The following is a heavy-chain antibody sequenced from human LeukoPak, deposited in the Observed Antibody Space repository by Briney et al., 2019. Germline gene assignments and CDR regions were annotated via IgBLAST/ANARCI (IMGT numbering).Heavy chain of an antibody. CDR2: INHSGST. CDR1: GGSFSGYY. D-gene: IGHD3-3*01. CDR3: ARPTLRFGAFDI. J-gene: IGHJ3*02. V-gene: IGHV4-34*01. Sequence: SETLSLTCAGYGGSFSGYYWSWIRQPPGKGLEWIGEINHSGSTNYNPSLKSRVTISVDTSKNQFSLKLSSVTAADTAVYYCARPTLRFGAFDIWGQGTMVTVSS.